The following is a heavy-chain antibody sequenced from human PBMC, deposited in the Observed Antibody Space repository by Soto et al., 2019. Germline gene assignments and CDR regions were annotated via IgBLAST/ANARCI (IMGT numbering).Heavy chain of an antibody. J-gene: IGHJ6*02. CDR2: ISSSGSTI. D-gene: IGHD3-16*01. Sequence: GGSLRLSCAASGFTFSSYEMNWVRQAPGKGLEWVSYISSSGSTIYYADSVKGRFTISRDNAKNSLYLQMNSLRAEDTAVYYCARDRVRILRGWGATGMDVWGQGTTVTVSS. V-gene: IGHV3-48*03. CDR1: GFTFSSYE. CDR3: ARDRVRILRGWGATGMDV.